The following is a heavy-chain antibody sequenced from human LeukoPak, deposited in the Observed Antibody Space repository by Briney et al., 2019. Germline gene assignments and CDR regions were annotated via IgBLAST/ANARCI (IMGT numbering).Heavy chain of an antibody. CDR1: GFTFSSYR. Sequence: GGSLRLSCAACGFTFSSYRMNWVRQAPGKGLEWVSSISSSSSYIYYADSVKGRFTISRDNAKNSLYLQMNSLRAEDTAVYYCASAPPYYGDYVFDYWGQGTLVTVSS. D-gene: IGHD4-17*01. V-gene: IGHV3-21*01. CDR2: ISSSSSYI. CDR3: ASAPPYYGDYVFDY. J-gene: IGHJ4*02.